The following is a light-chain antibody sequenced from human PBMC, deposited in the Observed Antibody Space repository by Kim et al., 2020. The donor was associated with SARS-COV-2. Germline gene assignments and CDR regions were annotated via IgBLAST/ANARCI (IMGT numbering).Light chain of an antibody. J-gene: IGKJ3*01. V-gene: IGKV3-11*01. CDR3: QQRTNWPRIFT. Sequence: PGERATLSCRASQSISSYLAWYQQKPGQAPRLLIYGASSRATGIPGRFSGSGSGTDFTLTISSLEPEDFAVYYCQQRTNWPRIFTFGPGTKVDIK. CDR2: GAS. CDR1: QSISSY.